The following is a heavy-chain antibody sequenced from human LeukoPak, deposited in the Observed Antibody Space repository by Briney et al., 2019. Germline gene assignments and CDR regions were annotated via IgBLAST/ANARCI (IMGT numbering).Heavy chain of an antibody. V-gene: IGHV3-74*01. D-gene: IGHD7-27*01. CDR2: IYSEGSRT. Sequence: GGSLRLSCAASGFTFSNYWMLCVRLAPGKGLVGVSYIYSEGSRTSYADSVKGRFTICRDNAKSTLYLQMDDLRADDTAVYYCARAWGSSHFDYGGQGTLVTVSS. J-gene: IGHJ4*02. CDR3: ARAWGSSHFDY. CDR1: GFTFSNYW.